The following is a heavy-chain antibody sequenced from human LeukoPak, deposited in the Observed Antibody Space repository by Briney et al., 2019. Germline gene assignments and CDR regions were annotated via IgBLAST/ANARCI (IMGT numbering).Heavy chain of an antibody. Sequence: GGSLRLSCAASGLTFSSYAMSWVRQAPGKGLEWVSAISGSGGSTYYADSVKGRFTISRDNSKNTLYLQMNSLRAEDTAVYYCAKEGVTMVRGVRYYMDVWGRGTTVTVSS. D-gene: IGHD3-10*01. CDR1: GLTFSSYA. CDR3: AKEGVTMVRGVRYYMDV. CDR2: ISGSGGST. V-gene: IGHV3-23*01. J-gene: IGHJ6*03.